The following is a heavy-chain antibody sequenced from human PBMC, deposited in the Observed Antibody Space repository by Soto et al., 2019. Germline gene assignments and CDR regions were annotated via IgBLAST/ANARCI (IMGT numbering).Heavy chain of an antibody. CDR2: IYSGGIT. Sequence: GGFLRLSCAASGFAVSSNYMSWVRQSPGKALKWVSFIYSGGITSYADSVKGRFTISRDNSKNTLYLQMNSLRAEDTAVYYCARNNPISRHSAVAFDIWGQGTMVTVSS. CDR3: ARNNPISRHSAVAFDI. D-gene: IGHD3-3*02. J-gene: IGHJ3*02. V-gene: IGHV3-53*01. CDR1: GFAVSSNY.